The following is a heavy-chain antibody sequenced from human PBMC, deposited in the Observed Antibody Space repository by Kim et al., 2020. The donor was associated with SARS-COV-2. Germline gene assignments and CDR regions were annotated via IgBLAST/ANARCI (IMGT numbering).Heavy chain of an antibody. Sequence: GGSLRLSCATSGFTFNYYWMHWVRQGPGKGLVWVSRINTDGSSTSYADSVKGRFTISRDNAKNTLYLQMNSLRAEDTAFYYCVRDLDYESHDYWGQGTLVTVSS. CDR1: GFTFNYYW. D-gene: IGHD3-22*01. CDR2: INTDGSST. J-gene: IGHJ4*02. CDR3: VRDLDYESHDY. V-gene: IGHV3-74*01.